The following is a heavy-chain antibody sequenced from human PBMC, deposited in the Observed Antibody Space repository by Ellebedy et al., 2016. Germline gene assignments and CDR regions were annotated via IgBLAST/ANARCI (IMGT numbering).Heavy chain of an antibody. CDR2: ISWNSGTL. J-gene: IGHJ3*02. D-gene: IGHD3-3*01. CDR1: GFTFDDYS. Sequence: GGSLRLXXAASGFTFDDYSMHWVRQTPGKGLEWVSGISWNSGTLVYADSVQGRFTISRDNSKNSLYLQMNSLRVEDTAFYYCAKDFGDFWSGFHAFDIWGQGTMVTVSS. V-gene: IGHV3-9*01. CDR3: AKDFGDFWSGFHAFDI.